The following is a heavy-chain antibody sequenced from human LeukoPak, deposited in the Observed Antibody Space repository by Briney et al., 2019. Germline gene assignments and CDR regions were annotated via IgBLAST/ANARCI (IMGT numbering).Heavy chain of an antibody. V-gene: IGHV3-23*01. D-gene: IGHD3-10*01. CDR1: GFTFSSYG. J-gene: IGHJ5*02. CDR3: AKVGGPVITMVREVGFDP. CDR2: ISGSGGST. Sequence: GGSLRLSCAASGFTFSSYGMSWVRQAPGKGLEWVSAISGSGGSTYYADSVKGRFTISRDNSKNTLYLQMNSLGAEDTAVYYCAKVGGPVITMVREVGFDPWGQGTLVTVSS.